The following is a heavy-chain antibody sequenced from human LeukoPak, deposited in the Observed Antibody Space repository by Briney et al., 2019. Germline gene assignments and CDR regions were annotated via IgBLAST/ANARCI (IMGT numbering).Heavy chain of an antibody. Sequence: PSETLSLTWAVYGGSFSGYYWSWIRQPPGKGLEWIGEINHSGSTNYNPSLKSRVTISVDTSKNQFSLKLSSVTAADTAVYYCARGQNYDFWSGSAGHFDYWGQGTLVTVSS. CDR1: GGSFSGYY. CDR3: ARGQNYDFWSGSAGHFDY. J-gene: IGHJ4*02. CDR2: INHSGST. D-gene: IGHD3-3*01. V-gene: IGHV4-34*01.